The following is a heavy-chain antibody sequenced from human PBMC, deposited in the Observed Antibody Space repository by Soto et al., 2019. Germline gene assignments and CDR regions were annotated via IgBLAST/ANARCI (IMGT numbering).Heavy chain of an antibody. Sequence: SETLSLTCTVSGGSISSGGYYWSWIRQHPGKGLEWIGYIYYSGSTYYNPSLKSRVTISVDTSKNQFSLKLSSVTAADTAVYYCARHTVTTGYYYMDVWGKGTTVTVS. CDR3: ARHTVTTGYYYMDV. D-gene: IGHD4-17*01. CDR2: IYYSGST. CDR1: GGSISSGGYY. V-gene: IGHV4-31*03. J-gene: IGHJ6*03.